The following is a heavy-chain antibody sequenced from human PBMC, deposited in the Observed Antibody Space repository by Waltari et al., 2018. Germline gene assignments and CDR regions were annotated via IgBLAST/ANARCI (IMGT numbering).Heavy chain of an antibody. J-gene: IGHJ3*02. V-gene: IGHV3-21*01. D-gene: IGHD2-15*01. CDR1: GFTFSSYS. CDR3: ARERFMLGGAFDI. Sequence: EVQLVESGGGLVKHGGSLRLSCAASGFTFSSYSMNWVRQAPGKGLEWVSSISSSSSYIYYADSVKGRFTISRDNAKNSLYLQMNSLRAEDTAVYYCARERFMLGGAFDIWGQGTMVTVSS. CDR2: ISSSSSYI.